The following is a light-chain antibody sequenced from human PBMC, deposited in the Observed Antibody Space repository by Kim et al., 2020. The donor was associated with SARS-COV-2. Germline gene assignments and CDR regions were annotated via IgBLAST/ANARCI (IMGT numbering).Light chain of an antibody. J-gene: IGLJ2*01. CDR3: LLFYSGGVRV. Sequence: QAVVTQEPSLTVSPGGTVTLTCGSSTGTVTSGHYPYWFQQKPGQAPRTLIYDISIKHSWTPARFSGSLLGGKAALTLSGAQPEDEADYYCLLFYSGGVRVFGGGTKLTVL. CDR2: DIS. V-gene: IGLV7-46*01. CDR1: TGTVTSGHY.